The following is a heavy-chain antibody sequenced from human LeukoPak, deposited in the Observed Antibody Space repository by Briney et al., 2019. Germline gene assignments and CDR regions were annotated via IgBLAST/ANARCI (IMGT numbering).Heavy chain of an antibody. V-gene: IGHV3-23*01. CDR1: GFTFSSYA. CDR2: ISGSGGST. CDR3: AKGQKDGDAFDI. J-gene: IGHJ3*02. Sequence: PGGSLRLSCATSGFTFSSYAMSWVRQAPGKGLEWFSAISGSGGSTYYADSVKGRFTISRDNSKNTLYLQMNSLRAEDTAVYYCAKGQKDGDAFDIWGQGTMVTVSS.